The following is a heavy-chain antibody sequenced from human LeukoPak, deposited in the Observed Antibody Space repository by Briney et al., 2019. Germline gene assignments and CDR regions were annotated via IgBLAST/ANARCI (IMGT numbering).Heavy chain of an antibody. D-gene: IGHD2-21*02. CDR3: ARGYVYGDFP. Sequence: SETLSLTCTVSGGSISSQYWNWIRQPAGKGLEWIGRIYSSGSTIYNPSLKSRVTMSVDTSKNQFSLELSSVTAADTAVYYYARGYVYGDFPWGQGTLVSVSS. CDR2: IYSSGST. J-gene: IGHJ5*02. CDR1: GGSISSQY. V-gene: IGHV4-4*07.